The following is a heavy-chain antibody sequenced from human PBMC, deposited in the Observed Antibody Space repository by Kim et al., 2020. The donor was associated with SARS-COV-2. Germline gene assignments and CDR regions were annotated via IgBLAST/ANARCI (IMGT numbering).Heavy chain of an antibody. D-gene: IGHD6-13*01. J-gene: IGHJ6*03. CDR3: ARGFRAAAGPFYYYYYMDV. CDR2: MNPNSGNT. V-gene: IGHV1-8*01. CDR1: VYTFTSYD. Sequence: ASVKVSCKASVYTFTSYDINWVRQATGQGLEWMGWMNPNSGNTGYAQKFQGRVTMTRNTSISTAYMELSSLRSEDTAVYYCARGFRAAAGPFYYYYYMDVWGKGPTLPVPS.